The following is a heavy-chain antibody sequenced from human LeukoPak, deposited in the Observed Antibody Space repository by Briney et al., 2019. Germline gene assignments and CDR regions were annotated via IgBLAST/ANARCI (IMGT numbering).Heavy chain of an antibody. CDR3: ARDTSSSWSYYYYYYMDV. Sequence: ASVKVSCKASGYTFTGYYMHWVRQAPGQGLEWMRRINPNSGGTNYAQKFQGRVTMTRDTSISTAYMELSRLRSDDTAVYYCARDTSSSWSYYYYYYMDVWGKGTTVTVSS. J-gene: IGHJ6*03. CDR1: GYTFTGYY. D-gene: IGHD6-13*01. V-gene: IGHV1-2*06. CDR2: INPNSGGT.